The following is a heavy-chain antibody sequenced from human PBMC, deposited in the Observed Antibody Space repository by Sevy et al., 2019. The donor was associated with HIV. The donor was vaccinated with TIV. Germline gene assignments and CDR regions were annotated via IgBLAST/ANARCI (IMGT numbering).Heavy chain of an antibody. CDR3: TTDTGISDYDFWSGRDDTFDN. CDR1: GFTFSNAW. CDR2: IKSKTDGGTT. D-gene: IGHD3-3*01. Sequence: GGSLRLSCAASGFTFSNAWMSWVRQAPGKGLEWVGRIKSKTDGGTTDYAAPVKGRLTISTDKSKNTLYLQMNSLKTEDTAVYYCTTDTGISDYDFWSGRDDTFDNWGPGTMVTVSS. V-gene: IGHV3-15*01. J-gene: IGHJ3*02.